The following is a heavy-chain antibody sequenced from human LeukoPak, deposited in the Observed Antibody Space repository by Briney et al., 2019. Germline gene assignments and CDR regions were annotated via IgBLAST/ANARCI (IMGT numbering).Heavy chain of an antibody. V-gene: IGHV1-46*01. CDR3: AKDLLGNRGYGPGDS. D-gene: IGHD5-18*01. Sequence: SSVKVSCEASGYIFTSYHRHWVRQAPGQGLEWKGVINTSGDTKNYAHKFQGRVTMTRDTSTTKVYMELSSLRSEDKAVYYCAKDLLGNRGYGPGDSWGRGTLVIVSS. CDR1: GYIFTSYH. CDR2: INTSGDTK. J-gene: IGHJ4*02.